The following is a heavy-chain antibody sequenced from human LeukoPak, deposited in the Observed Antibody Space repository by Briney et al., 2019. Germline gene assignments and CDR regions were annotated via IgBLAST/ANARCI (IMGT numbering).Heavy chain of an antibody. D-gene: IGHD3-3*01. CDR1: GGTFSSYT. CDR2: IIPILGIA. V-gene: IGHV1-69*04. CDR3: ARDRFVDYDFWSGYYPPAEIDY. Sequence: GASVKVSCKASGGTFSSYTISWVGQAPGQGLEWMGRIIPILGIANYAQKFQGRVTITADKSTSTAYMELSSLRSEDTAVYYCARDRFVDYDFWSGYYPPAEIDYWGQGTLVTVSS. J-gene: IGHJ4*02.